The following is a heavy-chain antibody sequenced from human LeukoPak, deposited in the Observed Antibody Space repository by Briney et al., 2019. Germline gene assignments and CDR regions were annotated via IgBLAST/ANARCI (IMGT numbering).Heavy chain of an antibody. V-gene: IGHV4-4*07. CDR1: GGSFSGYY. D-gene: IGHD3-3*01. CDR3: ARDQRYDFWSGPRMDV. Sequence: PSETLSLTCAVYGGSFSGYYWSWIRQPAGKGLEWIGRIYTSGSTNYNPSLKSRVTMSVDTSKNQFSLKLSSVTAADTAVYYCARDQRYDFWSGPRMDVWGQGTTVTVSS. CDR2: IYTSGST. J-gene: IGHJ6*02.